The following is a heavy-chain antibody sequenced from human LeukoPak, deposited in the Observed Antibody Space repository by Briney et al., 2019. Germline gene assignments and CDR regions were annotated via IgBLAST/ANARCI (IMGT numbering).Heavy chain of an antibody. J-gene: IGHJ6*03. CDR1: GFTFSSYA. D-gene: IGHD3-9*01. V-gene: IGHV3-48*01. Sequence: GGSLRLSCAASGFTFSSYAMHWVRQAPGKGLEWVSYISSSGSTIYYADSVKGRFTISRDNSKNTLYLQMNSLSAEDTAVYYCAKIGPYDILTGYYRDQGSYYYYYMDVWGKGTTVTISS. CDR3: AKIGPYDILTGYYRDQGSYYYYYMDV. CDR2: ISSSGSTI.